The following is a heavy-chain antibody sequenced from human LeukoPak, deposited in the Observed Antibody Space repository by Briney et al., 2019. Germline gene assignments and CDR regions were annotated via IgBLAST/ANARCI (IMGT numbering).Heavy chain of an antibody. J-gene: IGHJ6*03. D-gene: IGHD6-6*01. CDR3: ARDATSSSVVGLVYYYYMDV. Sequence: RPGGSLRLSCAASGFTFDDYGMSWVRQAPGKGLEWVSGINWNGGSTGYADSVKGRFTISRDNAKNSLYLQMNSLRAEDTAVYYCARDATSSSVVGLVYYYYMDVWGKGTTVTVSS. CDR1: GFTFDDYG. CDR2: INWNGGST. V-gene: IGHV3-20*04.